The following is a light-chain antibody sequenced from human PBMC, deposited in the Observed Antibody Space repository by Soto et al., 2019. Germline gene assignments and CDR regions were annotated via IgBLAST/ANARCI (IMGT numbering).Light chain of an antibody. CDR3: QQYIDWPPGT. Sequence: EIVVTQSPATLSVSPGERVTLSCRASQSVSSSLAWYQQRPGQAPRLLIYDTSTRAAGISARFSGSGSGTEFTLTISSLQSADFAVYYCQQYIDWPPGTFGRGTAVEIK. CDR2: DTS. CDR1: QSVSSS. J-gene: IGKJ1*01. V-gene: IGKV3-15*01.